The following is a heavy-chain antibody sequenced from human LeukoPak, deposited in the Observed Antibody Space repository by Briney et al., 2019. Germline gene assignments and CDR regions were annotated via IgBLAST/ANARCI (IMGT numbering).Heavy chain of an antibody. CDR2: ISGSGDDT. Sequence: GGSLRLSCAASGFTFSSYAMTWVRQAPGKGLECVSAISGSGDDTYYAESVKGRFTISRDNSKNSLYLQMNSLRTEDTALYYCAKDSVAYCGGDCYSVYFDYWGQGTLVTVSS. V-gene: IGHV3-23*01. CDR1: GFTFSSYA. J-gene: IGHJ4*02. D-gene: IGHD2-21*02. CDR3: AKDSVAYCGGDCYSVYFDY.